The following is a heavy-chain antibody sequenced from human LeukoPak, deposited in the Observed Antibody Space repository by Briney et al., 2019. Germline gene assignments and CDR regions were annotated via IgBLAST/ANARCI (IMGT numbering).Heavy chain of an antibody. CDR1: GGSISSSSYY. V-gene: IGHV4-39*07. D-gene: IGHD2-15*01. CDR3: ASTVILGYCSGGSCYSNWFDP. Sequence: PSETLSLTCTVSGGSISSSSYYWGWIRQPPGKGLEWIGSIYYSGSTYYNPSLKSRVTISVDTSKNQFSLKLSSVTAADTAVYYCASTVILGYCSGGSCYSNWFDPWGQGTLVTVSS. CDR2: IYYSGST. J-gene: IGHJ5*02.